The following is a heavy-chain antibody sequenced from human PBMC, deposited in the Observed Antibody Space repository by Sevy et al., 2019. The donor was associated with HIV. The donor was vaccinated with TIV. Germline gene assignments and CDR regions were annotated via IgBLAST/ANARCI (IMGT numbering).Heavy chain of an antibody. J-gene: IGHJ4*02. CDR2: MSYNGNKK. CDR1: GFSFSRSP. Sequence: GGSLRLSCATSGFSFSRSPMHWVRQAPGKGLEWVAVMSYNGNKKYNEDSVKGRFTISRDDPKNTLYLQMNSLKGEDTAVYYCARRSSSWDYFEYWGQGTLVTVSS. CDR3: ARRSSSWDYFEY. D-gene: IGHD6-13*01. V-gene: IGHV3-30*04.